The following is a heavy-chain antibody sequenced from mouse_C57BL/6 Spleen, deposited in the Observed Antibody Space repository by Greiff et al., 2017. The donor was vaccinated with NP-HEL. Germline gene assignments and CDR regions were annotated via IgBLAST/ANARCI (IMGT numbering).Heavy chain of an antibody. CDR3: AIRDDGYYVNAMDY. J-gene: IGHJ4*01. V-gene: IGHV1-74*01. CDR2: IHPSDSDT. D-gene: IGHD2-3*01. Sequence: QVQHQQSGAELVKPGASVKVSCKASGYTFTSYWMHWVKQRPGQGLEWIGRIHPSDSDTNYNQKFKGKATLTVDKSSSTADMQLISLTSEGSAVYYCAIRDDGYYVNAMDYWGQGTSVTVSS. CDR1: GYTFTSYW.